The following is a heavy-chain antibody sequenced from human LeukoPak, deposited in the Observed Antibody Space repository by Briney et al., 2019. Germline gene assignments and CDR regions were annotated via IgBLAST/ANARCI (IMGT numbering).Heavy chain of an antibody. CDR1: GFTLSSYS. D-gene: IGHD2-2*01. CDR2: IKQAGSEK. V-gene: IGHV3-7*04. CDR3: ATDLQPFDY. Sequence: GGSLRLSCAAPGFTLSSYSMRWVRQAPGKGLEWVANIKQAGSEKYYVDSVKGRFTISRDNANNSLYLQMNTLRAEDTAVYDCATDLQPFDYWGQGTLVAVSS. J-gene: IGHJ4*02.